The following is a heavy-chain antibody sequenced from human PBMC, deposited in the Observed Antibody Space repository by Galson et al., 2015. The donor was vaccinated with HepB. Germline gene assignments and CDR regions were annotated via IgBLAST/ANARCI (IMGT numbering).Heavy chain of an antibody. D-gene: IGHD1-1*01. CDR1: GFTFSSYW. CDR3: ARDLQLEPWNAFDI. CDR2: IKQDGSEK. Sequence: SLRLSCAASGFTFSSYWMSWVRQAPGKGLEWVANIKQDGSEKYYVDSVKGRFTISRDNAKNSLYLQMNSLRAEDTAVYYCARDLQLEPWNAFDIWGQGTMVTVSS. V-gene: IGHV3-7*03. J-gene: IGHJ3*02.